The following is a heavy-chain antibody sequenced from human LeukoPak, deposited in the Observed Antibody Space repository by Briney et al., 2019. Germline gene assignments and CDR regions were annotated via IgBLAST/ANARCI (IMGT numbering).Heavy chain of an antibody. CDR1: GFTFSSYW. D-gene: IGHD6-19*01. V-gene: IGHV3-74*01. CDR2: INSDGSST. CDR3: ARSHSGWYGGWFDP. Sequence: GGSLRLSCAASGFTFSSYWMHWVRQAPGKGLVWVSRINSDGSSTNYADSVKGRFTISRDNAKNTLYLQMNSLRAEDTAVYYCARSHSGWYGGWFDPWGQGTLVTVSS. J-gene: IGHJ5*02.